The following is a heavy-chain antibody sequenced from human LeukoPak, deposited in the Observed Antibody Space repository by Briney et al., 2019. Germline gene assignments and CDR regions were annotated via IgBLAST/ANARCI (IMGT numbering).Heavy chain of an antibody. CDR3: AGSTDIVVVPAALY. Sequence: PGGSLRLSCAASGFIFSNYAMSWVRQAPGKGLEWVTAISTSGDSTYYRDSVKGRFTISRDNSKNTLYLQMNSLRAEDTAVYYCAGSTDIVVVPAALYWGQGTLVTVSS. CDR2: ISTSGDST. D-gene: IGHD2-2*01. CDR1: GFIFSNYA. J-gene: IGHJ4*02. V-gene: IGHV3-23*01.